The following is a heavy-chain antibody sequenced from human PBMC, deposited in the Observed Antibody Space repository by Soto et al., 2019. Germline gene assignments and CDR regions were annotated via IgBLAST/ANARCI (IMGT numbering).Heavy chain of an antibody. V-gene: IGHV4-30-4*01. CDR3: ARDRFVDTAMVSGGHFDY. CDR2: IYYSGST. Sequence: QVQLQESGPGLVKPSQTLSLTCTVSGGSISSGDYYWSWIRQPPGKGLEWIGYIYYSGSTYYNPSLKSRVTISVDMSKNQFSLKLSSVTAADTAVYYCARDRFVDTAMVSGGHFDYWGQGTLVTVSS. CDR1: GGSISSGDYY. J-gene: IGHJ4*02. D-gene: IGHD5-18*01.